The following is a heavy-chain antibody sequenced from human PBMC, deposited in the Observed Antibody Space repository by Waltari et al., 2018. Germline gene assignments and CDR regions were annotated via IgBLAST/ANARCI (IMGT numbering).Heavy chain of an antibody. V-gene: IGHV3-48*01. CDR3: ARESGYYGDYYYGMDV. CDR1: GFTFSSYS. CDR2: ISSSSSTI. J-gene: IGHJ6*02. D-gene: IGHD4-17*01. Sequence: EVQLVESGGGLVQPGGSLRLSCAASGFTFSSYSMNWVRQAPGKGLEWVSYISSSSSTIYYADSVKGRFTISRDNAKNSLYLQMNSLRAEDTAVYYCARESGYYGDYYYGMDVWGQGTTVTVSS.